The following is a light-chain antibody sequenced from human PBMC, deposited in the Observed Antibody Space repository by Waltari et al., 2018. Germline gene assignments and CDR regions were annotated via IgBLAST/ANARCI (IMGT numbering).Light chain of an antibody. CDR1: SSNIGNND. J-gene: IGLJ2*01. V-gene: IGLV1-36*01. CDR3: QSYDYDNEV. Sequence: QSVLTQPPSVSGAPRQRVTISCSGSSSNIGNNDVNWYQHLPGKAPKLLIYYDDLLHSGVSERFSASKSGTSASLTISGLKTEDEADYYCQSYDYDNEVFGGGTKLTVL. CDR2: YDD.